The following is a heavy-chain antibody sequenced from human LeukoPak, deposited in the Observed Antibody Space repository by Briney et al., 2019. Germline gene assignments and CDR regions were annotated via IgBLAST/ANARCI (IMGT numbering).Heavy chain of an antibody. CDR2: IKQDGSEK. V-gene: IGHV3-7*01. J-gene: IGHJ4*02. D-gene: IGHD1-26*01. Sequence: GGSLRLSCAASGFTFNSYWMSWVRRAPGKGLEWVANIKQDGSEKYYVDSVKGRFTISRDNSKNTLYLQMNSLRAEDTAVYYCAKDKYSGSYYGLDYWGQGTLVTVSS. CDR1: GFTFNSYW. CDR3: AKDKYSGSYYGLDY.